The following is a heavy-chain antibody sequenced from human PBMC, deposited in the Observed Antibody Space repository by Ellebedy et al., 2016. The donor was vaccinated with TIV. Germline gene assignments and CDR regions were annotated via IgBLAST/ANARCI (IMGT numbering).Heavy chain of an antibody. J-gene: IGHJ4*02. CDR2: TRNKANSYTT. Sequence: GESLKIPCAASGFTFSDHYMDWVRPAPGKGLEWVGRTRNKANSYTTEYAASVKGRFTISRDESKNSLYLQMNSLKTEDTAVYYCAREQGVYGDYYFDYWGQGTLVTVSS. V-gene: IGHV3-72*01. CDR3: AREQGVYGDYYFDY. CDR1: GFTFSDHY. D-gene: IGHD4-17*01.